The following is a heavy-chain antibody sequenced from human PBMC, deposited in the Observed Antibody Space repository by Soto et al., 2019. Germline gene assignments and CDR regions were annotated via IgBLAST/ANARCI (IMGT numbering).Heavy chain of an antibody. CDR1: GGSFSGYY. CDR2: INHSGST. CDR3: ARLRGRMVRGSGYYFDY. V-gene: IGHV4-34*01. Sequence: SETLSLTCAVYGGSFSGYYWIWIRQPPGKGLEWIGEINHSGSTNYNPSLKSRVTISVDTSKNQFSLKLSSVTAADTAVYYCARLRGRMVRGSGYYFDYWGQGTLVTVSS. J-gene: IGHJ4*02. D-gene: IGHD3-10*01.